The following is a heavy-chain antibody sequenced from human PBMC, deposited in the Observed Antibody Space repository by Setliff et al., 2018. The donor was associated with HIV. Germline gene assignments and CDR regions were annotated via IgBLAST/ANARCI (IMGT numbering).Heavy chain of an antibody. CDR2: LHISGNS. D-gene: IGHD3-16*01. CDR3: AREGGTDRYFDY. Sequence: PSETLSLTCDVSGASISSNYWSWSRQAAGKGLEWVGRLHISGNSNYSPSLKSRVNMSIDTSKNQSSLKVLSVTAADTAVYYCAREGGTDRYFDYWGPGTPVTVSS. J-gene: IGHJ4*02. V-gene: IGHV4-4*07. CDR1: GASISSNY.